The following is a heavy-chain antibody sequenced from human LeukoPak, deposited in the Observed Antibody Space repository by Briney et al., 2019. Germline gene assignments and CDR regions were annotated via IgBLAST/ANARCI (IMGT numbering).Heavy chain of an antibody. D-gene: IGHD4-17*01. Sequence: PGGSLRLSCAASGFTFSDYYMSWIRHAGGKGLEWVAYIRYSSSYTNYADSVKGRFTISRDSAKKSLYLQMSGLRAEDTAVYYCARGGLYGDWIFVSWGQGARVTVSS. CDR3: ARGGLYGDWIFVS. CDR2: IRYSSSYT. V-gene: IGHV3-11*05. CDR1: GFTFSDYY. J-gene: IGHJ4*02.